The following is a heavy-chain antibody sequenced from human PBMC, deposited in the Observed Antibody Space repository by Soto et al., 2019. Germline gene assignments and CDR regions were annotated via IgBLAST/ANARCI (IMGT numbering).Heavy chain of an antibody. Sequence: QVQLQESGPGLVKPSQTLSLTCTVSGGSISRGGYYWSWIRQHPGKGLEWIGYIYYSGGTYYNPSLKSRATISVDTSENQFSLSLSSVTAADTAVYYCARKDSGYAGYMDVWGKGTTVTVSS. CDR1: GGSISRGGYY. V-gene: IGHV4-31*03. D-gene: IGHD5-12*01. J-gene: IGHJ6*03. CDR2: IYYSGGT. CDR3: ARKDSGYAGYMDV.